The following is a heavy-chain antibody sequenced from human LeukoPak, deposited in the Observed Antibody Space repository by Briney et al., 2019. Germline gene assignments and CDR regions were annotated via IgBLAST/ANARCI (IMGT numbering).Heavy chain of an antibody. V-gene: IGHV4-59*08. J-gene: IGHJ4*02. Sequence: SETLSLTCTVSGGSINSYYWSWIRQPPGKGLEWIGYIFYSGSTNYNPSLQSRVTISVDTSKNQFSLKLSSVTAADTAVYYRARGNDFWSGYEDYWGQGTLVTVSS. CDR1: GGSINSYY. CDR2: IFYSGST. D-gene: IGHD3-3*01. CDR3: ARGNDFWSGYEDY.